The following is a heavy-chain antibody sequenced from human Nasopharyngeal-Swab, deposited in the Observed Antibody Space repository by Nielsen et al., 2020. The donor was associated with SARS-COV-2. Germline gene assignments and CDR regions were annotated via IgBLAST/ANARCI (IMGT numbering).Heavy chain of an antibody. CDR1: GFTFSSYS. Sequence: GESLKISCVASGFTFSSYSMNWVRQAPGKGLEWVSSISSSSSYIYYADSVKGRFTISRDNAKNSLYLQMNSLRAEDTAVYYCARIHDFDYWGQGTLVTVSS. J-gene: IGHJ4*02. V-gene: IGHV3-21*01. CDR2: ISSSSSYI. CDR3: ARIHDFDY.